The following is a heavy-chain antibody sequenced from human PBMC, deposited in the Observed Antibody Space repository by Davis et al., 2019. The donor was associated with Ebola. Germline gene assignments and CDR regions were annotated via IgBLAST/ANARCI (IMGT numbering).Heavy chain of an antibody. CDR1: GFTLSDYA. CDR3: ARWVSWGRLDY. CDR2: IGGRDSRT. Sequence: GESLKISCVASGFTLSDYAMSWVRQAPGKGLDWVSNIGGRDSRTYYADSVKGRFTISRDNSKNTLYLQMNSLRAEDTAVYYCARWVSWGRLDYWGQGTLVTVSS. V-gene: IGHV3-23*01. J-gene: IGHJ4*02. D-gene: IGHD7-27*01.